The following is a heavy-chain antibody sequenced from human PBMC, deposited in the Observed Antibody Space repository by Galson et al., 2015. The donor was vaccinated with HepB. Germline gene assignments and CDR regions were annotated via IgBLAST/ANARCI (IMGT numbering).Heavy chain of an antibody. D-gene: IGHD2-15*01. CDR3: ATAGLSVVVAATLFDY. CDR1: GSTLTELS. V-gene: IGHV1-24*01. Sequence: SVKVSCKVSGSTLTELSMHWVRQAPGKGLEWMGGFDPEDGETIYAQKFQGRVTMTEDTSTDTAYMELSSLRSEDTAVYYCATAGLSVVVAATLFDYWGQGTLVTVSS. CDR2: FDPEDGET. J-gene: IGHJ4*02.